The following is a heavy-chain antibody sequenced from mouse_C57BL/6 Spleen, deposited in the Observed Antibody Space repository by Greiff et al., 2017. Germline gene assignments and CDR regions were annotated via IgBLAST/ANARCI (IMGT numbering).Heavy chain of an antibody. D-gene: IGHD4-1*01. Sequence: VQLQQPGAELVKPGASVKLSCKASGYTFTSYWMQWVKQRPGQGLEWIGEIDPSDSYTNYNQKFKGKATLTVDTSSSTAYMQLSSLTSEDSAVXYCASLSNWDFDYWGQGTTLTVSS. J-gene: IGHJ2*01. CDR1: GYTFTSYW. CDR2: IDPSDSYT. V-gene: IGHV1-50*01. CDR3: ASLSNWDFDY.